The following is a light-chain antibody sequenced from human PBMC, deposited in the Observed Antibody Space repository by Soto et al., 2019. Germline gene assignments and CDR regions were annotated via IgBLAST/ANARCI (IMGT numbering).Light chain of an antibody. CDR1: NSNIGSHT. CDR2: SNS. Sequence: QSVLTQPPSASGTPGQRVTISCSGSNSNIGSHTVNWYQQLPGTAPKLLIYSNSQRPLGVPVRLSGSKSGTSASLAISGLQSEDEADYYCASWDDNLQVFGLGTKLTVL. V-gene: IGLV1-44*01. CDR3: ASWDDNLQV. J-gene: IGLJ1*01.